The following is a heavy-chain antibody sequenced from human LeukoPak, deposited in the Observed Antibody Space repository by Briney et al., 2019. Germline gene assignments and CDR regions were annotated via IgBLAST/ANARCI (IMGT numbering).Heavy chain of an antibody. CDR1: GYTLTSYG. Sequence: ASVKVSCKASGYTLTSYGISWVRQAPGQGLEWMGWISAYNGNTRYAQKLQGRVTMTTDTSTSTAYMELRSLRSDDTAVYYCARTLYGGYYYYYMDVWGKGTTVTVSS. J-gene: IGHJ6*03. CDR3: ARTLYGGYYYYYMDV. V-gene: IGHV1-18*01. D-gene: IGHD4-23*01. CDR2: ISAYNGNT.